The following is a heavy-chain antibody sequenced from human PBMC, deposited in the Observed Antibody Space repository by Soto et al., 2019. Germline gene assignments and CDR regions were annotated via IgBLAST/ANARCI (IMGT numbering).Heavy chain of an antibody. J-gene: IGHJ5*02. Sequence: SETLSLTCTVSGGSISSYYWSWIRQPPGKGLEWIGYIYYSGSTNYNPSLKSRVTISVDTSKNQFSLKLSSVTAADTAVYYCARVPRIAAAGERWFDPWGQGTLVTVSS. CDR1: GGSISSYY. V-gene: IGHV4-59*01. D-gene: IGHD6-13*01. CDR3: ARVPRIAAAGERWFDP. CDR2: IYYSGST.